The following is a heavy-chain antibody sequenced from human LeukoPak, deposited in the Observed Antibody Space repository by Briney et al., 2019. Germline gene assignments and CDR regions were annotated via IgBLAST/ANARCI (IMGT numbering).Heavy chain of an antibody. CDR2: ISGSGGST. V-gene: IGHV3-23*01. CDR1: GFTFSSYA. D-gene: IGHD3-10*01. Sequence: GGSLRLSCAASGFTFSSYAMSWVRQAPGKGLEWVSAISGSGGSTYYADSVKGRFAISTDNSKNTLYLQMNSLRVEDTAVYFCVARKVRGAWFYLDYWGQGTLVTVSS. J-gene: IGHJ4*02. CDR3: VARKVRGAWFYLDY.